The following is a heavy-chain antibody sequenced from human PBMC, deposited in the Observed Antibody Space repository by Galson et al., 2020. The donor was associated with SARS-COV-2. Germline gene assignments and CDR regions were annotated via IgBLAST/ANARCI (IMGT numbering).Heavy chain of an antibody. CDR2: IYHSGST. Sequence: SQTLSLTCTVSGYSISSGYYWGWIRQPPGKGLEWIGSIYHSGSTYYNPSLKSRVTISVDTSKNQFSLKLSSVTAADTAVYYCASLGVYYDFWSVYGSGAFDIWGQGTMVTVSS. D-gene: IGHD3-3*01. V-gene: IGHV4-38-2*02. CDR1: GYSISSGYY. CDR3: ASLGVYYDFWSVYGSGAFDI. J-gene: IGHJ3*02.